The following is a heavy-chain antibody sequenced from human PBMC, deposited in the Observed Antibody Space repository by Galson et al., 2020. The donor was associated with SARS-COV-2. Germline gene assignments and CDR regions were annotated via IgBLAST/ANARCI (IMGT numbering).Heavy chain of an antibody. D-gene: IGHD6-13*01. CDR2: ITSSITT. CDR3: SRGLSSSWPFSDF. V-gene: IGHV3-48*02. Sequence: GESLKIPGAAPGFTFRSYNMNGVRQAPGKGREWVSSITSSITTYYADPVKGRFTTSRDNAKNSLYLQMSGLRDDDPALYYCSRGLSSSWPFSDFWGQGALVTVSS. CDR1: GFTFRSYN. J-gene: IGHJ4*02.